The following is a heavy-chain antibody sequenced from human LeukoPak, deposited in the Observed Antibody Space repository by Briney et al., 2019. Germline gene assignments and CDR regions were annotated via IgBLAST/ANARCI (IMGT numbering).Heavy chain of an antibody. CDR3: ARAGYYGSGSYPPQANYGMDV. V-gene: IGHV3-13*01. Sequence: PGGSLRLSCAASGFTFSSYDMHWVRQATGKGLEWVSAIGTAGDTYYPGSVKGRFTISRENAKNSLYLQMNSLRAEDTAVYYCARAGYYGSGSYPPQANYGMDVWGQGTTVTVSS. D-gene: IGHD3-10*01. CDR2: IGTAGDT. CDR1: GFTFSSYD. J-gene: IGHJ6*02.